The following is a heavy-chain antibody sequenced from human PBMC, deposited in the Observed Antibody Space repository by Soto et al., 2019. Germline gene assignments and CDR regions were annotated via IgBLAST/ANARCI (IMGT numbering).Heavy chain of an antibody. D-gene: IGHD3-10*01. J-gene: IGHJ6*02. CDR1: GFTFSNYW. CDR2: IKSDGSST. V-gene: IGHV3-74*01. Sequence: EVQLVESGGGLVQPGGSLRLSCAASGFTFSNYWMHWVRQAPGKGLVRVSRIKSDGSSTNYADTVKGRFTSSRDNAKNTLYLRLNSLRGEDTAVHYCARGNNGLEVWGQGPTVTVSS. CDR3: ARGNNGLEV.